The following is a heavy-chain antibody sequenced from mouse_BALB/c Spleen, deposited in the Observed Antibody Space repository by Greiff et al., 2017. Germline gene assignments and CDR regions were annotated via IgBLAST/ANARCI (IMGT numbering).Heavy chain of an antibody. CDR3: ARGGIYYDYDGFAY. CDR1: GYSFTSYY. CDR2: IDPFNGGT. D-gene: IGHD2-4*01. V-gene: IGHV1S135*01. J-gene: IGHJ3*01. Sequence: EVKLMESGPELMKPGASVKISCKASGYSFTSYYMHWVKQSHGKSLEWIGYIDPFNGGTSYNQKFKGKATLTVDKSSSTAYMHLSSLTSEDSAVYYCARGGIYYDYDGFAYWGKGTLVTGSA.